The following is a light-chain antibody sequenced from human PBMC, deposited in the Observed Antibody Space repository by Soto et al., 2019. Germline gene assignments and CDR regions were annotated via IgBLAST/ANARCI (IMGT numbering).Light chain of an antibody. CDR1: SSDVGGYNY. Sequence: QSVLTHPVSVSGSPGQSITISCTGTSSDVGGYNYVSWYQHHPGKAPKLMIYDVSNRPSGVSNRFSGSKSGNTASLIISGLQAEDEADYYCSSYTSSSTLSTYVFGTGTKVTVL. V-gene: IGLV2-14*03. CDR2: DVS. J-gene: IGLJ1*01. CDR3: SSYTSSSTLSTYV.